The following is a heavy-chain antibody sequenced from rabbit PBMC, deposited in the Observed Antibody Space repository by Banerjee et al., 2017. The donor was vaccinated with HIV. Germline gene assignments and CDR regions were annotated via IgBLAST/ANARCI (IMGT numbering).Heavy chain of an antibody. Sequence: QEQLVESGGGLVTLGGSLKLSCKASGIDFSSYGISWGRQAPGKGLEWIAYIYPNYGTTDYASWVNGRFTISLDNAQNTVFLQMTSLTAADTATYFCARAAGYGGYGFATGFNLWGPGTLVTVS. CDR1: GIDFSSYG. D-gene: IGHD6-1*01. CDR2: IYPNYGTT. J-gene: IGHJ4*01. V-gene: IGHV1S47*01. CDR3: ARAAGYGGYGFATGFNL.